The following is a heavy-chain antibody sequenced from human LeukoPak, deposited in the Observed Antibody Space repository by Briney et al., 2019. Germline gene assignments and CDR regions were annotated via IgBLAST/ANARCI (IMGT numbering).Heavy chain of an antibody. J-gene: IGHJ4*02. Sequence: SETLSLTCAVSGGSITNYYWSWIRQPPGRGLEWIGYIYYSGITNYNPSLKSRVTISVDTSKNQFSLRLTSVTAADTAVYYCARHNYYDSSGYYPLGYWGQGTLVTVSS. V-gene: IGHV4-59*08. CDR3: ARHNYYDSSGYYPLGY. D-gene: IGHD3-22*01. CDR2: IYYSGIT. CDR1: GGSITNYY.